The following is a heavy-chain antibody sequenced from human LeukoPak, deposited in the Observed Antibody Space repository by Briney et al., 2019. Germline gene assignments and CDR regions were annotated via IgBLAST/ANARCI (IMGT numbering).Heavy chain of an antibody. CDR3: ARVEYSGWNLEY. V-gene: IGHV3-7*01. Sequence: GGSLRLSCAASVFTLRGYWMSWVREAPGKGRGWVAHINQGGRVQYYMDSVKGRFTISRDDAKNSLYVQMNSPRDEDTAVYYCARVEYSGWNLEYCGEGTLVSASP. D-gene: IGHD5-12*01. J-gene: IGHJ4*02. CDR1: VFTLRGYW. CDR2: INQGGRVQ.